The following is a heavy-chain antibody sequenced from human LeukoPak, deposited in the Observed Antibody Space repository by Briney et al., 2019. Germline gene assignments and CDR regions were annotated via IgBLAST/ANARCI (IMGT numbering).Heavy chain of an antibody. Sequence: SETLSLTCTVSGGSISSYYWTWIRKPAGKGLEWIGRIYPSGSTNYNPSLKSRVTTSVDTYKNQFSQKLSSVSAADTAVYYCARENSGSYREFDYWGQGTLVTVSS. CDR2: IYPSGST. V-gene: IGHV4-4*07. CDR3: ARENSGSYREFDY. J-gene: IGHJ4*02. D-gene: IGHD1-26*01. CDR1: GGSISSYY.